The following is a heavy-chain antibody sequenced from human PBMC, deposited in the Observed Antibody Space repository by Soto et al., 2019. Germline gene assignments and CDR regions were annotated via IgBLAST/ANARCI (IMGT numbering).Heavy chain of an antibody. Sequence: PSETLSLTCAVYGESFSGYIWTWIRQTPGKGLQWIGQINHSVSAYYNPSLKSRTIISVDTSKILFSLRLSSVTAADTAVYFCARGESMLPSILTSPLDFWGQGILVTVSS. V-gene: IGHV4-34*01. CDR2: INHSVSA. CDR3: ARGESMLPSILTSPLDF. CDR1: GESFSGYI. D-gene: IGHD2-15*01. J-gene: IGHJ4*02.